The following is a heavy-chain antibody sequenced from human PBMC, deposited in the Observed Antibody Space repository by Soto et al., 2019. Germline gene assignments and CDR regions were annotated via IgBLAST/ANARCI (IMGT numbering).Heavy chain of an antibody. V-gene: IGHV3-11*01. Sequence: TGGSMRLSCAAAGFTFSDYYRSWIRQAPGKGLEWVSYISSSGSTIYYADSVKGRFTISRDNAKNSLYLQMNSLRAEDTAVYYCARIAAAGFYFDYWGQGTLVTVS. D-gene: IGHD6-13*01. CDR3: ARIAAAGFYFDY. CDR2: ISSSGSTI. J-gene: IGHJ4*02. CDR1: GFTFSDYY.